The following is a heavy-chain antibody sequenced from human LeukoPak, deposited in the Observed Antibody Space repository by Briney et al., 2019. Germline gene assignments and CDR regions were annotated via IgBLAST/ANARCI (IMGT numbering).Heavy chain of an antibody. CDR2: ISSSSSYI. J-gene: IGHJ3*02. CDR3: AREGWDLNALDI. CDR1: GFTFSSYS. Sequence: GGPLRLSCAASGFTFSSYSMNWVRQAPGKGLEWVSSISSSSSYIYYADSVKGRFTISRGNAKNSLYLQMNSLRAEDSAIYYCAREGWDLNALDIWGQGTMVTVSP. V-gene: IGHV3-21*01. D-gene: IGHD1-26*01.